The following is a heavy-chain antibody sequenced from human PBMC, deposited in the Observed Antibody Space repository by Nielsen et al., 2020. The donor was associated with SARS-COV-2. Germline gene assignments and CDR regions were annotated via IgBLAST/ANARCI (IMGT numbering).Heavy chain of an antibody. J-gene: IGHJ4*02. Sequence: SVKVSCKASGFTFANSAVQWVRQTRGQRLEWIGWIVVGSGKTNYAQKFQERATITRDMSTSTAYMDLSSLRSEDTAVYYCAAIGTSVTTWVHWGQGTLVTVSS. CDR1: GFTFANSA. CDR2: IVVGSGKT. V-gene: IGHV1-58*01. D-gene: IGHD4-17*01. CDR3: AAIGTSVTTWVH.